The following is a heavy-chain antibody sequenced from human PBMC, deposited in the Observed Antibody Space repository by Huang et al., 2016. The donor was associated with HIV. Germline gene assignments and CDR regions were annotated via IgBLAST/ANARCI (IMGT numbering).Heavy chain of an antibody. CDR1: GGTFNNA. CDR2: IIPIDGPP. J-gene: IGHJ4*02. Sequence: QVQLVQSGAEVKKPGSSVQVSCKVSGGTFNNAISWVRQAPGHGLEWMGGIIPIDGPPLHAAKTIERNTNTTGENAEIAELERSSLGAKDAAVCDGARGARDLDSHLDHWGQGTLVTVSS. D-gene: IGHD3-3*01. V-gene: IGHV1-69*05. CDR3: ARGARDLDSHLDH.